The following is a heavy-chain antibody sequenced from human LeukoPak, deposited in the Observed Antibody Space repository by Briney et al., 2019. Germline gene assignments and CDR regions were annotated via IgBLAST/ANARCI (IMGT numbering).Heavy chain of an antibody. J-gene: IGHJ4*02. CDR2: IYYTGNT. V-gene: IGHV4-39*01. CDR3: ARQVSFAMAPTEDYFDY. D-gene: IGHD5-18*01. Sequence: SETLSLTCTVSGGSISSSSYYWGWIRQPPGKGLGWIGSIYYTGNTYYNPSLKSRVTISIDTPKNQVSLRLTSVTAADTGVYHCARQVSFAMAPTEDYFDYWGQGIVVTVSS. CDR1: GGSISSSSYY.